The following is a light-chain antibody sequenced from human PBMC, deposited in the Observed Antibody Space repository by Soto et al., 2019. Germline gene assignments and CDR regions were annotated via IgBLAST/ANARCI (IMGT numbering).Light chain of an antibody. CDR2: EVN. Sequence: QSALTQPASVSGSPGQSITISCTGTSSDVGGYNFVSWYQQGPGKAPKLMIYEVNNRPSGVSNRFSGSKSGNTASLTISGLRAEDEADYYCSSSTSSGTWVFGGGTKLTVL. J-gene: IGLJ3*02. CDR3: SSSTSSGTWV. V-gene: IGLV2-14*01. CDR1: SSDVGGYNF.